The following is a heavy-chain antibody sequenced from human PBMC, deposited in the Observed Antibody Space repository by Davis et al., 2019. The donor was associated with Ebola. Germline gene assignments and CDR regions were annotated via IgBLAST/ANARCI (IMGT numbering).Heavy chain of an antibody. CDR1: EFTLSDYD. J-gene: IGHJ6*02. V-gene: IGHV3-33*01. CDR2: ISYDGNNK. D-gene: IGHD3-3*01. Sequence: GGSLRLSCAASEFTLSDYDMHWVRQAPGKGLEWVAVISYDGNNKYYADSVKGRFTISRDNSKNTLDLLMHSLRAEDTAVYYCARGRKIGFWSGYYRREDDYYGMDVWGLGTTVTVSS. CDR3: ARGRKIGFWSGYYRREDDYYGMDV.